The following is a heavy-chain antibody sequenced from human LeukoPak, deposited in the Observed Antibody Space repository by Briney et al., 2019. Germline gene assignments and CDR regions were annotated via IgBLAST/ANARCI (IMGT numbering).Heavy chain of an antibody. J-gene: IGHJ4*02. CDR2: IKQDGSEK. Sequence: NPGGSLRLSCTASGFTFSSYWMTWVRQAPGKGLEWVANIKQDGSEKYYVDSVKGRFTISRDNAENSLYLQMNSLRAEDTAVYYCARDRIAAVGTSSFDYWGQGTLVTVSS. CDR1: GFTFSSYW. CDR3: ARDRIAAVGTSSFDY. V-gene: IGHV3-7*01. D-gene: IGHD6-13*01.